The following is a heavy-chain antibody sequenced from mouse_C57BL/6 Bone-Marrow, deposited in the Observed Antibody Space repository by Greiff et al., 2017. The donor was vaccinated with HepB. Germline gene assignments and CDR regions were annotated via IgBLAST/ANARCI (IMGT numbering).Heavy chain of an antibody. V-gene: IGHV1-61*01. CDR1: GYTFTSYW. CDR3: ARSGITTVVAPFDY. CDR2: IYPSDSET. D-gene: IGHD1-1*01. Sequence: QVQLQQPGTELVRPGSSVKLSCKASGYTFTSYWMDWVKQRPGQGLEWIGNIYPSDSETHYNQKFKDKATLTVDKSSSTAYMQLSSLTSEDSAVYYCARSGITTVVAPFDYWGQGTTLTVSS. J-gene: IGHJ2*01.